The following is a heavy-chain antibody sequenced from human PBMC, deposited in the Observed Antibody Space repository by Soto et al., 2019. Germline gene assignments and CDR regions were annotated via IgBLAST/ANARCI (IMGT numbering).Heavy chain of an antibody. CDR2: IYPGDSDT. J-gene: IGHJ6*02. Sequence: PGESLKISCKGSGYSFTSYWIGWVRQMPGKGLEWMGIIYPGDSDTRYSPSFQGQVTISADKSISTAYLQWSSLKASDTAMYYCARSMGSGYSLGYYYGMDVWGQGTTVTVSS. V-gene: IGHV5-51*01. D-gene: IGHD3-3*01. CDR1: GYSFTSYW. CDR3: ARSMGSGYSLGYYYGMDV.